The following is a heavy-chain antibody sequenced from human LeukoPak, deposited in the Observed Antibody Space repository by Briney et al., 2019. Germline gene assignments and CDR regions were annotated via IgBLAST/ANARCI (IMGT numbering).Heavy chain of an antibody. CDR3: ARTLPVAYFDL. CDR1: GYTSTSYY. CDR2: INPSGGST. D-gene: IGHD6-19*01. Sequence: AAVKVSCKSSGYTSTSYYMHWVRQAPGQGLEWMGIINPSGGSTNYAQKFQGRVTMTRDTSTNTVYMELSSLRSEDTAVYYCARTLPVAYFDLWGRGTLVTVSS. V-gene: IGHV1-46*01. J-gene: IGHJ2*01.